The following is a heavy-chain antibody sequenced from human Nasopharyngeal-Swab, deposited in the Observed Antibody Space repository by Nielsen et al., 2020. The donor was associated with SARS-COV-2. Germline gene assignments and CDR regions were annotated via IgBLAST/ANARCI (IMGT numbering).Heavy chain of an antibody. CDR1: GYTFTSHG. D-gene: IGHD6-6*01. J-gene: IGHJ3*02. CDR2: INAGNGNT. Sequence: SVNVSCKASGYTFTSHGISWVRQAPGQRLEWMGWINAGNGNTKYSQKFQGRVTITRDTSASTAYMELSSLRSEDTAVYYCARDSPSLDDAFDIWGQGTMVTVSS. V-gene: IGHV1-3*01. CDR3: ARDSPSLDDAFDI.